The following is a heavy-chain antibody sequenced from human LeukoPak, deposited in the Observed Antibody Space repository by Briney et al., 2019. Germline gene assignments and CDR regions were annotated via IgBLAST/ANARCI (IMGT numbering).Heavy chain of an antibody. V-gene: IGHV3-23*01. CDR1: GFTFINYA. CDR2: ISGSDGNT. J-gene: IGHJ4*02. D-gene: IGHD1-26*01. Sequence: PGGSLRLSCTASGFTFINYAMTEVRQAPGKRVEWVSAISGSDGNTFYANSVKGRFTISRDNSKNALYLQMNSLRAEDTAIYYCARDDNSQGATTLFDFWGQGTLVTVSS. CDR3: ARDDNSQGATTLFDF.